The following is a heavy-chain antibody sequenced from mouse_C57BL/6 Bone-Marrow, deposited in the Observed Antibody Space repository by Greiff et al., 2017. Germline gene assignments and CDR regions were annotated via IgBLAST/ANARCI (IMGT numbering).Heavy chain of an antibody. CDR2: ISYDGSN. CDR3: ARGDYDGTGYFDV. J-gene: IGHJ1*03. Sequence: ESGPGLVKPSQSLSLTCSVTGYSITSGYYWNWIRQFPGNKLEWMGYISYDGSNNYNPSLKNRISITRDTSKNQFFLKLKSVTTEDTATYYCARGDYDGTGYFDVWGTGTTVTVSS. D-gene: IGHD2-4*01. V-gene: IGHV3-6*01. CDR1: GYSITSGYY.